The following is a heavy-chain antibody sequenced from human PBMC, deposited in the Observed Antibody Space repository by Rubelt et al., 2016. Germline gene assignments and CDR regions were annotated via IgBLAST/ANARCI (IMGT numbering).Heavy chain of an antibody. Sequence: QVQLVQSGAEVKKPGSSVKVSCKASGGTFSSYAISWVRQAPGQGLEWMGGIIPVFGTANYAQKFQGRITMTEDESTSTAYMERSSLRSEDTAVYYCATTIAIRPYYFDYWGQGTLVTVSS. CDR1: GGTFSSYA. CDR2: IIPVFGTA. CDR3: ATTIAIRPYYFDY. V-gene: IGHV1-69*01. J-gene: IGHJ4*02. D-gene: IGHD6-6*01.